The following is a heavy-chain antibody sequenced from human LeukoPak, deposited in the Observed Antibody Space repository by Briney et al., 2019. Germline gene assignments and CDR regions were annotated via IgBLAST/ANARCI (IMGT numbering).Heavy chain of an antibody. D-gene: IGHD6-19*01. V-gene: IGHV3-23*01. Sequence: GGSLRLSRAASGFTFSSYAMSWVRQAPGKGLEWVSAISGSGGSTYYADSVKGRFTISRDNSKNTLYLQMNSLRAEDTAVYYCAKDSEVAASPDWFDPWGQGTLVTVSS. J-gene: IGHJ5*02. CDR1: GFTFSSYA. CDR2: ISGSGGST. CDR3: AKDSEVAASPDWFDP.